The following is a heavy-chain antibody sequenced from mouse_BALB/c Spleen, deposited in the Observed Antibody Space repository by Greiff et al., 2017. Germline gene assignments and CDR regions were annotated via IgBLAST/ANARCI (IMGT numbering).Heavy chain of an antibody. D-gene: IGHD2-1*01. CDR2: IWGGGST. V-gene: IGHV2-6-5*01. Sequence: VKLMESGPGLVAPSQSLSITCTVSGFSLTDYGVSWIRQPPGKGLEWLGVIWGGGSTYYNSALKSRLSISKDNSKSQVFLKMNSLQTDDTAMYYCAKEDCNYPYWYFDVWGAGTTVTVSS. J-gene: IGHJ1*01. CDR3: AKEDCNYPYWYFDV. CDR1: GFSLTDYG.